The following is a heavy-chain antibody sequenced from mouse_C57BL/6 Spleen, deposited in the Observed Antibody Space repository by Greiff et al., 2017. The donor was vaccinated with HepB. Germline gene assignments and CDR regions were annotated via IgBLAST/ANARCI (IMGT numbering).Heavy chain of an antibody. J-gene: IGHJ2*01. CDR2: IDPETGGT. Sequence: QVQLQQSGAELVRPGASVTLSCKASGYTFTDYEMHWVKQTPVHGLEWIGAIDPETGGTAYNQKFKGKAILTADKSSSTAYMELRSLTSEDSAVYYCTRCPTGNFDYWGQGTTLTVSS. D-gene: IGHD4-1*01. V-gene: IGHV1-15*01. CDR1: GYTFTDYE. CDR3: TRCPTGNFDY.